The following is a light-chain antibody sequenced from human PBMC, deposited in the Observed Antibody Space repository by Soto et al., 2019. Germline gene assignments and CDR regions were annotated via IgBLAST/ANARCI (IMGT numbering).Light chain of an antibody. J-gene: IGKJ2*01. Sequence: EIVLTQSPGTLSLSPGERATLSCRASQSVGSPYLAWYQHKPGQAPRLLIYGASNRATGIPDRFSGSGSGTDVTLTISRLEPEDSAVYYCQQFRSSPYTFGQGTKLEI. CDR3: QQFRSSPYT. V-gene: IGKV3-20*01. CDR2: GAS. CDR1: QSVGSPY.